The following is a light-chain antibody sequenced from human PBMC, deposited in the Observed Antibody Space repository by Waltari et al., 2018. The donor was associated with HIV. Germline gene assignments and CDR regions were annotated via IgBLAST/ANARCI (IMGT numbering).Light chain of an antibody. CDR1: ALQKQY. J-gene: IGLJ3*02. Sequence: SYELTNPPSVPVSPGQTPRITCPGDALQKQYAYWYQQKPGQAPVLVIYKDTERPAGIAGLFAGSRSGTTVTLTSSGVQAEDDADYYCLSADTSVTWVIGGGTKLTVL. CDR3: LSADTSVTWV. V-gene: IGLV3-25*03. CDR2: KDT.